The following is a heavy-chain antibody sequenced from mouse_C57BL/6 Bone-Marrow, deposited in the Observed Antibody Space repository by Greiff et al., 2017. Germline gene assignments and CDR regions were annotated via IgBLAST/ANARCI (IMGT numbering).Heavy chain of an antibody. Sequence: VQLQQPGAELVMPGASVKLSCKASGYTFTSYWMHWVKQRPGQGLEWIGEIDPSDSYTNYNQKFKGKSTLTVDKSSSTAYMQLSSLTSEESAVYYCASGGDDYDEDFDYWGQGTTLTVSS. CDR2: IDPSDSYT. CDR3: ASGGDDYDEDFDY. V-gene: IGHV1-69*01. CDR1: GYTFTSYW. D-gene: IGHD2-4*01. J-gene: IGHJ2*01.